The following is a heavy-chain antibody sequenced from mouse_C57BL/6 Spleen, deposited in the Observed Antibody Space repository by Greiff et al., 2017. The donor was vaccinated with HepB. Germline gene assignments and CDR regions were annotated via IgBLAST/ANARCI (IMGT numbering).Heavy chain of an antibody. J-gene: IGHJ3*01. Sequence: QVQLQQSGAELVKPGASVKISCKASGYAFSSYWMNWVKQRPGKGLEWIGQIYPGDGDTNYNGKFKGKATLTADKSSSTAYMQLSSLTSEDSAVYFCAISIYYDYDVGLAYWGQGTLVTVSA. CDR1: GYAFSSYW. CDR2: IYPGDGDT. CDR3: AISIYYDYDVGLAY. D-gene: IGHD2-4*01. V-gene: IGHV1-80*01.